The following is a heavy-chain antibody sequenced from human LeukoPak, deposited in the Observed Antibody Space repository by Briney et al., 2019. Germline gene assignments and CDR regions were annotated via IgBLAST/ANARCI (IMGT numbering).Heavy chain of an antibody. Sequence: GASVKVSCKASGYTFTSYGISWVRQAPGQGLEWMGWISAYNGNTNYAQKLQGRVTMTTDTSTSTAYMELRSLRSDDTAVYYCARAYVTNFGYYYYYMDVWGKGTTVTISS. J-gene: IGHJ6*03. V-gene: IGHV1-18*01. CDR2: ISAYNGNT. CDR3: ARAYVTNFGYYYYYMDV. D-gene: IGHD3-3*01. CDR1: GYTFTSYG.